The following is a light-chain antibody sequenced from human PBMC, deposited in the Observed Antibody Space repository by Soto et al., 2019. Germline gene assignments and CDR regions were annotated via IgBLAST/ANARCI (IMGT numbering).Light chain of an antibody. V-gene: IGKV1-8*01. Sequence: AIRMTQSPSSLSASTGDRVTITCRASRGISSYLAWYQQKPGKAPKLLIYAASTLQSGVPSRFSGSGYGTDFTLTISCLQSEDFSTYYCQQYYSYPRTFCQGTKVEIK. J-gene: IGKJ1*01. CDR2: AAS. CDR1: RGISSY. CDR3: QQYYSYPRT.